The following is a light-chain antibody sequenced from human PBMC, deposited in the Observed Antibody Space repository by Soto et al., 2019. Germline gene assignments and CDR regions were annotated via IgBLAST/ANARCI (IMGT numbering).Light chain of an antibody. V-gene: IGKV3-20*01. J-gene: IGKJ1*01. Sequence: EIVLTQSPGTLSLSPGERATLSCRASQSVSGSYLAWYQQKPGQAPRLLIYGASSRATGIPDRFSGSGSGTDLTLTINRLEPEDFAVYFCQQYGSSRTFGQGTKVEV. CDR2: GAS. CDR3: QQYGSSRT. CDR1: QSVSGSY.